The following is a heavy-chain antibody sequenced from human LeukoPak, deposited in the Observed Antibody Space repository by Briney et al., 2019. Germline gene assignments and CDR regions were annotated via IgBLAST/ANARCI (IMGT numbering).Heavy chain of an antibody. V-gene: IGHV3-30*02. CDR3: AKDLRLSDAFDI. J-gene: IGHJ3*02. CDR1: GFTFSSYG. CDR2: IRYDGSNK. Sequence: GGSLRLSCAASGFTFSSYGMHWVRQAPGKGLEWVAFIRYDGSNKYYADSVKGRFTISRDNSKNTLYLQMNSLRAEDTAVYYCAKDLRLSDAFDIWGQGTMDTVSS.